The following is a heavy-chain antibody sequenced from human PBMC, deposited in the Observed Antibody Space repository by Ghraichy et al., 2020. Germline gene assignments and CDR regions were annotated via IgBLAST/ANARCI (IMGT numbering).Heavy chain of an antibody. CDR1: GFTFSDYA. CDR2: ISGPGGST. D-gene: IGHD3-16*01. Sequence: GGSLRLSCAASGFTFSDYAMAWVRQAPGKGLEWVSSISGPGGSTFYADSVKGRFAVARDNSKNTVYLQMNSLRVEDRAVYYCTKGPPVLGSNRMGLDYWGQGTLVTVSS. J-gene: IGHJ4*02. CDR3: TKGPPVLGSNRMGLDY. V-gene: IGHV3-23*01.